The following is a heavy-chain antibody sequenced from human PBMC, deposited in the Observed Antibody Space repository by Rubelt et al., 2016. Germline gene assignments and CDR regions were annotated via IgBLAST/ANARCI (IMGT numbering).Heavy chain of an antibody. V-gene: IGHV4-59*08. Sequence: GPGLVKPSETLALTCTVSGGSISNYYWSWIRQPPGDGLEWIGYIYYSGNVKYNPSPKSRVTISLDTSKKQFSLNLSSVTAAGTAVYFCAGQRLMRARRGDDAFDIWGQGTMVTVSS. CDR2: IYYSGNV. D-gene: IGHD2-8*01. J-gene: IGHJ3*02. CDR1: GGSISNYY. CDR3: AGQRLMRARRGDDAFDI.